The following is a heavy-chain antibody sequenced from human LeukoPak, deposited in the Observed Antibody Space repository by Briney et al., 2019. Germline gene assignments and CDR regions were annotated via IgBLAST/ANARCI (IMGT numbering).Heavy chain of an antibody. V-gene: IGHV3-30*02. Sequence: QTGGSLRLSCAASGFTFSSYGMHWVRQAPGKGLDWVAFIRYDGSNKYYADSVKGRFTISRDNSKNTLYLQMNSLRAEDTALYYCAKGVDGYNGGVHYWGQGTLVTVSS. D-gene: IGHD5-24*01. CDR3: AKGVDGYNGGVHY. CDR2: IRYDGSNK. J-gene: IGHJ4*02. CDR1: GFTFSSYG.